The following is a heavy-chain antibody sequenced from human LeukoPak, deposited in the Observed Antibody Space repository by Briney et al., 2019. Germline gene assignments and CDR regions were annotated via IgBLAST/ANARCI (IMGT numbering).Heavy chain of an antibody. CDR2: IYYSGST. CDR1: GGSISSSSYY. Sequence: SETLSLTCTVSGGSISSSSYYWGWIRQPPGKGLEWIGSIYYSGSTYYNASLKSRVTISVDTSKNQFSLKLSSVTAADTAVYYCARDYYDYGDYVDYVDYWGQGTLVTVSS. D-gene: IGHD4-17*01. J-gene: IGHJ4*02. CDR3: ARDYYDYGDYVDYVDY. V-gene: IGHV4-39*07.